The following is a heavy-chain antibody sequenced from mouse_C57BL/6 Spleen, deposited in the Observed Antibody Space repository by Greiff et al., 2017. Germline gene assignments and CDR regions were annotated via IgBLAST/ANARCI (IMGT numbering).Heavy chain of an antibody. J-gene: IGHJ4*01. CDR1: GFSLTSYG. Sequence: VQRVESGPGLVAPSQSLSITCTVSGFSLTSYGVHWVRQPPGKGLEWLVVIWSDGSTTYNSALKSRLSISKDNSKSQVFLKMNSLQTDDTAMYYCARHSGSSSHYAMDYWGQGTSVTVSS. V-gene: IGHV2-6-1*01. CDR2: IWSDGST. D-gene: IGHD1-1*01. CDR3: ARHSGSSSHYAMDY.